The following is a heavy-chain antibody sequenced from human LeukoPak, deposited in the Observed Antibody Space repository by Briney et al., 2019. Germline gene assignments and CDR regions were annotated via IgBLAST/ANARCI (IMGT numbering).Heavy chain of an antibody. Sequence: SVKVSFKASGGTFSSYAISWVRQAPGQGLEWMGGTIPIFGTANYAQKFQGRVTITADESTSTAYMELSSLRSEDTAVYYCARGPTYYYDSSGSHFDYWGQGTLVTVSS. CDR1: GGTFSSYA. J-gene: IGHJ4*02. D-gene: IGHD3-22*01. V-gene: IGHV1-69*13. CDR2: TIPIFGTA. CDR3: ARGPTYYYDSSGSHFDY.